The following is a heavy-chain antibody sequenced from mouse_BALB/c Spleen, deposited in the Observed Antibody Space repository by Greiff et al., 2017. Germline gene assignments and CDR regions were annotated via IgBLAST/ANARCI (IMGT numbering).Heavy chain of an antibody. CDR3: ARSYGSSFDY. Sequence: EVQRVESGGGLVQPGGSRKLSCAASGFTFSSFGMHWVRQAPEKGLEWVAYISSGSSTIYYADTVKGRFTISRDHPKNTLFLQMTSLRSEDTAMYYCARSYGSSFDYWGQGTTLTVSS. CDR1: GFTFSSFG. V-gene: IGHV5-17*02. D-gene: IGHD1-1*01. CDR2: ISSGSSTI. J-gene: IGHJ2*01.